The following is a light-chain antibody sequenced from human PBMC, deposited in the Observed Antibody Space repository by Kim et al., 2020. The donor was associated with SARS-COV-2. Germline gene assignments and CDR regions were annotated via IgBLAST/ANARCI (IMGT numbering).Light chain of an antibody. V-gene: IGLV1-40*01. CDR3: QSYDSSLSGWV. Sequence: RVTISLTGTSSTIGAGYDVHWYQQLPGTAPKLLIYGNSNRPSGVPDRFSGSKSGTSASLAITGLQAEDEADYYCQSYDSSLSGWVFGGGTQLTVL. CDR1: SSTIGAGYD. CDR2: GNS. J-gene: IGLJ2*01.